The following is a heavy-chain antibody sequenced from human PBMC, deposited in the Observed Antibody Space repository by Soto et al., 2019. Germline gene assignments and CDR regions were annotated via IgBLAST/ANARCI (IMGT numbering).Heavy chain of an antibody. CDR3: ARSGRSSSWYVVKFDP. Sequence: QVQLVQSGAEVKKPGSSVKVSCKASGGTFSSYTISWVRQAPGQGLEWMGRIIPILGIANYEQKFHGRVTITADKSTSTAYMELSSLRSEDTAVYYCARSGRSSSWYVVKFDPWGQGTLVTVSS. CDR2: IIPILGIA. J-gene: IGHJ5*02. CDR1: GGTFSSYT. D-gene: IGHD6-13*01. V-gene: IGHV1-69*02.